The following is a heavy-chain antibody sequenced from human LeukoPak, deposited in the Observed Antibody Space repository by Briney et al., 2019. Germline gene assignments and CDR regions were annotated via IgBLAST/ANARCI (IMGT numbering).Heavy chain of an antibody. V-gene: IGHV5-51*01. Sequence: GESLKISCKGSGYSFTSYWIGWVRQMPGKGLEWMGIIYPGDSDTRYSPSFQGQVTISADKSISTAYLQWISLTASDTDLSYCARLLDTRIAAAHIWGQGPMVTVSS. D-gene: IGHD6-13*01. CDR2: IYPGDSDT. J-gene: IGHJ3*02. CDR1: GYSFTSYW. CDR3: ARLLDTRIAAAHI.